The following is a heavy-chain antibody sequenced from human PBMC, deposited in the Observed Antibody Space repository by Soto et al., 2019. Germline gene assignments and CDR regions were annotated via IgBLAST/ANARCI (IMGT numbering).Heavy chain of an antibody. CDR3: AWGGSSFLI. Sequence: QVQLVQSGAEVKKPGASVKVSCKASGYTFTSYGISWVRQARGQGLEWMGWIGAYNGNTNYAQRLQGRVTKTTDKSPRKEKKELRGLKTAETAVYYWAWGGSSFLIWGRGTLVTVSS. CDR1: GYTFTSYG. V-gene: IGHV1-18*01. CDR2: IGAYNGNT. D-gene: IGHD3-16*01. J-gene: IGHJ4*02.